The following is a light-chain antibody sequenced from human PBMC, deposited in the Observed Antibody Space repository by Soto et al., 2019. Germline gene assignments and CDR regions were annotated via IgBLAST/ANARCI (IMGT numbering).Light chain of an antibody. CDR3: QQYAGPPTT. Sequence: IMLTQSPGTLSLYQGDRAPLSCSASQTVSNNYLAWCQQKPGQAPRVIMYGASRRATGIPDRFSGGGSGTDFTLTISRLEPEDFAVYFCQQYAGPPTTVGQGTRLEI. CDR2: GAS. J-gene: IGKJ5*01. V-gene: IGKV3-20*01. CDR1: QTVSNNY.